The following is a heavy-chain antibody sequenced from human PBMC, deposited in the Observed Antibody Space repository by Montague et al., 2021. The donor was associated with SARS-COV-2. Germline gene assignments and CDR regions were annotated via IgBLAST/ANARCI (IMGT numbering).Heavy chain of an antibody. V-gene: IGHV4-59*01. CDR3: ARDNYGDWGYYGLDV. J-gene: IGHJ6*02. CDR1: GGSIGTYY. CDR2: IYYTGST. Sequence: SETLSLTCTVSGGSIGTYYWNWIRQSPGKGLEWLGYIYYTGSTKYSPSLKSRVTISMDTSRDQLSLRLKSVTAADTAAYYRARDNYGDWGYYGLDVWGQGTTVIVSS. D-gene: IGHD4-17*01.